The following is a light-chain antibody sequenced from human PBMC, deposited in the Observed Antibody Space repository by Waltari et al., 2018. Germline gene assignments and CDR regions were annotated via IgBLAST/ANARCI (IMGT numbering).Light chain of an antibody. CDR3: CSYAGSSTFA. V-gene: IGLV2-23*02. CDR2: EVN. Sequence: SALTQPASVSGSPGQSITISCTGTRSDVGGYDLVSWYQPHPGKAPTLMIFEVNTRPSGVSNRFSGSRSGNTASLTISGLQAEDEADYYCCSYAGSSTFAFGTGTKVTVL. CDR1: RSDVGGYDL. J-gene: IGLJ1*01.